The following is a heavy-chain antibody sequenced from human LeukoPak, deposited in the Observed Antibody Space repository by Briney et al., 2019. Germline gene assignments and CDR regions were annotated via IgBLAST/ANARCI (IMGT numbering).Heavy chain of an antibody. J-gene: IGHJ4*02. D-gene: IGHD3-10*01. CDR2: IYYSGST. CDR1: GGSISSSSYY. V-gene: IGHV4-39*07. Sequence: PSGTLSLTCTVSGGSISSSSYYWGWIRQPPGKGLEWIGSIYYSGSTYYNPSLKSRVTISVDTSKNQFSLKLSSVTAADTAVYYCARERGDYFDYWGQGTLVTVSS. CDR3: ARERGDYFDY.